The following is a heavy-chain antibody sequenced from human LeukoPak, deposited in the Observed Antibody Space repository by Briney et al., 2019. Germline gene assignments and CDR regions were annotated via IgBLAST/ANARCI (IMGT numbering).Heavy chain of an antibody. Sequence: PSQTLSLTCAVSGGSISSGGYSWSWIRQPPGKGLEWIGYIYHSGSTYYNPSLKSRVTISVDRSKNQFSLKLSSVTAADTAVYYCARAEDLGAFDIWGQGTMVTVSS. V-gene: IGHV4-30-2*01. J-gene: IGHJ3*02. D-gene: IGHD2-15*01. CDR3: ARAEDLGAFDI. CDR2: IYHSGST. CDR1: GGSISSGGYS.